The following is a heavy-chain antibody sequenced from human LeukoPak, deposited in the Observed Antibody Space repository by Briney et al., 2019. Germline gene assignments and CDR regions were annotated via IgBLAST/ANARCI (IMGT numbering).Heavy chain of an antibody. Sequence: GGSLRHSCAAPGFTFSSYSMNTVHQAPAKGLEWVSSIRSSSSYIYYADSVKGRFTISRDNAKNSLYLQMNSLRAEDTAVYYCAILEWPRYYYYMDVWGKGTAVTVSS. D-gene: IGHD3-3*01. CDR3: AILEWPRYYYYMDV. CDR2: IRSSSSYI. J-gene: IGHJ6*03. V-gene: IGHV3-21*01. CDR1: GFTFSSYS.